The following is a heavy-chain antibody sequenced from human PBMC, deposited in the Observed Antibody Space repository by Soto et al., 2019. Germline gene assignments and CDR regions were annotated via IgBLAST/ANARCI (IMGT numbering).Heavy chain of an antibody. J-gene: IGHJ1*01. CDR2: IYDSGTT. D-gene: IGHD3-22*01. V-gene: IGHV4-31*11. CDR3: ATNGDYYDSSGPKYFPH. Sequence: QVQLQESGPGLVKPSQTLSLTCAVSGGSISTGGYYWSWIRQHPGKGLECIGYIYDSGTTYYNPSLKSRVTISVDTSKNQFSLRLSSVTAADTAVYYCATNGDYYDSSGPKYFPHWGQGTLVTVSS. CDR1: GGSISTGGYY.